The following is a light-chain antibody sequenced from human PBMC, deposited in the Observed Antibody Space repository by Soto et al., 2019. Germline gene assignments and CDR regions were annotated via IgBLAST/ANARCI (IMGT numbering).Light chain of an antibody. CDR3: HQRQSWPRT. CDR2: GAS. Sequence: EIVLTQSPGTLSFSPGERATLSCRASQSVSSSYLAWYQQKPGQAPRLLIYGASSRATGIPERFSGSGSGTDFTLTISRLEPEDFAVYYCHQRQSWPRTFGQGTKVDIK. V-gene: IGKV3-20*01. CDR1: QSVSSSY. J-gene: IGKJ1*01.